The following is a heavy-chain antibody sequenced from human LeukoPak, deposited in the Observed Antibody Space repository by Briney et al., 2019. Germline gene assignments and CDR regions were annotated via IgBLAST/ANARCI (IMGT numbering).Heavy chain of an antibody. J-gene: IGHJ4*02. CDR1: GASISSHY. Sequence: SETLSLTCSVSGASISSHYWSWIRQPAGEGLEWIGRIYTSGSTNYNPSLNSRVTISVDKSKNHLSLNLSSVTAADTAFYYCARDWRYCSVGSCSYYFDYWGQGALVTVSS. D-gene: IGHD2-15*01. V-gene: IGHV4-4*07. CDR2: IYTSGST. CDR3: ARDWRYCSVGSCSYYFDY.